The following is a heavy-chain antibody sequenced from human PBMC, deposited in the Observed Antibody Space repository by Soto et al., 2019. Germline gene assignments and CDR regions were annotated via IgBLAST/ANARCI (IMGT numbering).Heavy chain of an antibody. J-gene: IGHJ6*02. D-gene: IGHD6-19*01. CDR3: ATTKREKQWLVKYYYGMDV. CDR1: GYTLTELS. CDR2: FDPEDGET. Sequence: ASVKVSCKVSGYTLTELSMHWVRQAPGKGLEWMGGFDPEDGETIYAQKFQGRVTMAEDTSTDTAYMELSSLRSEDTAVYYCATTKREKQWLVKYYYGMDVWGQGTTVTVSS. V-gene: IGHV1-24*01.